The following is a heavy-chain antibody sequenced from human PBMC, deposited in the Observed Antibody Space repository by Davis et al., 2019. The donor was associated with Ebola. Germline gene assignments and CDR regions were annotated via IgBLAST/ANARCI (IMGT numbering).Heavy chain of an antibody. CDR1: GFTFSSYS. Sequence: GESLKISCAASGFTFSSYSMNWVRQAPGKGLLWVARVAPDGINTAYADSVKGRFTISRDNAKSTVYLQMNSLRAEDTAVNFCAKVDWESVPHWGQGTRVTVSS. CDR3: AKVDWESVPH. D-gene: IGHD1-26*01. CDR2: VAPDGINT. V-gene: IGHV3-74*01. J-gene: IGHJ4*02.